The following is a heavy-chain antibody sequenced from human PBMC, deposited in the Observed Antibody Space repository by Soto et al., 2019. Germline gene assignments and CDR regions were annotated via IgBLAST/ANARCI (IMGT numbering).Heavy chain of an antibody. CDR3: ARHYYDSSGYFRFDY. V-gene: IGHV3-53*04. Sequence: GGSLRLSCAASGFTVSSNYMSWVRQAPGKGLEWVSVIYSGGSTYYADSVKGRFTISRHNSKNTLYLQMNSLRAEDTAVYYCARHYYDSSGYFRFDYWGQGTLVTVSS. J-gene: IGHJ4*02. D-gene: IGHD3-22*01. CDR1: GFTVSSNY. CDR2: IYSGGST.